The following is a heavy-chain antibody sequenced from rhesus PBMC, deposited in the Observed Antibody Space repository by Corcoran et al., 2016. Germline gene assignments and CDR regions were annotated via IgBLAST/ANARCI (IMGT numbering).Heavy chain of an antibody. Sequence: QVTLKESGPALVKPTQTLTLTCTFSGFSISTTGTVVGWNRQPPGKALEWLASIYWKYSKYYSTSLKSRLTISKDTSKDQVVLTMTNMDPVDTATYYCAREKWVQFDFDYWGQGVLVTVSS. D-gene: IGHD5-24*01. CDR3: AREKWVQFDFDY. J-gene: IGHJ4*01. CDR1: GFSISTTGTV. CDR2: IYWKYSK. V-gene: IGHV2-95*01.